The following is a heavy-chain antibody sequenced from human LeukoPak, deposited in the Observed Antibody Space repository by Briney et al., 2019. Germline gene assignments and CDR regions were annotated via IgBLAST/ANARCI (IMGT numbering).Heavy chain of an antibody. CDR3: ARAEEYYYYDSSGYYPPDW. J-gene: IGHJ4*02. CDR2: ICYDGSNK. Sequence: PGGSLRLSCAASGFTFSSYGMHWVRQAPGKGLEWVAVICYDGSNKYYADSVKGRFTISRDNSKNTLYLQMNSLRAEDTAVYYCARAEEYYYYDSSGYYPPDWWGQGTLVTVSS. D-gene: IGHD3-22*01. V-gene: IGHV3-33*01. CDR1: GFTFSSYG.